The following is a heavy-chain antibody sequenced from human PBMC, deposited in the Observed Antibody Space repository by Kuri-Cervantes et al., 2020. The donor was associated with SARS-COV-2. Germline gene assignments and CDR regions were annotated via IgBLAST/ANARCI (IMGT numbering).Heavy chain of an antibody. D-gene: IGHD2-2*01. J-gene: IGHJ4*02. V-gene: IGHV3-64*02. CDR1: GFTFSSYA. Sequence: GGSLRLSCAASGFTFSSYAMHWVRQAPGKGLEYVSAISSNGGSTYYADSVKGRFTISRDNSKNTLYLQMCSLRAEDMAVYYCARYPFDYWGQGTLVTVSS. CDR3: ARYPFDY. CDR2: ISSNGGST.